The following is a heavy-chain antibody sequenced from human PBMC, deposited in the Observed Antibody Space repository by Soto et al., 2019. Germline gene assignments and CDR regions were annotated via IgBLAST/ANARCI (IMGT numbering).Heavy chain of an antibody. V-gene: IGHV4-39*01. D-gene: IGHD4-17*01. J-gene: IGHJ4*02. Sequence: SETLSLTCTVSGGSVTNSSYYWGWIRQSPGKGLEWIGSVYYRGRSYSKSSVKSRVTISVDTSKNRFSLSLNSVTASDTAVCFCVSQRTTVPTQAYFDYWGPGALVTVSS. CDR3: VSQRTTVPTQAYFDY. CDR2: VYYRGRS. CDR1: GGSVTNSSYY.